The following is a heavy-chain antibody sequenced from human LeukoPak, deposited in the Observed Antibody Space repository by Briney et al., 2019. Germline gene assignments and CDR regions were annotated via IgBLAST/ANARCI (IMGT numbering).Heavy chain of an antibody. J-gene: IGHJ6*03. D-gene: IGHD6-19*01. CDR3: ASSGWAGYYYYMDV. V-gene: IGHV4-39*07. Sequence: NTSETLSLTCTVSGGSISSSSYYWGWIRQPPGKGLEWIGSIYHSGSTYYNPSLKSRVTISVDTSKNQFSLKLSSVTAADTAVYYCASSGWAGYYYYMDVWGKGTTVTVSS. CDR1: GGSISSSSYY. CDR2: IYHSGST.